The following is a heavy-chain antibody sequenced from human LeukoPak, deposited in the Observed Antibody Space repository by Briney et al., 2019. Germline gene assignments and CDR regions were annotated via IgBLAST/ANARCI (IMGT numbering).Heavy chain of an antibody. CDR2: IYTSGST. CDR3: AREGWGGGSYDTPHFDY. J-gene: IGHJ4*02. V-gene: IGHV4-61*02. Sequence: SETLSLTCTVSGGSISSGSYYWSWIRQPAGKGLEWIGRIYTSGSTNYNPSLKSRVTISVDTSKNQISLKLSSVTAADTAVYYCAREGWGGGSYDTPHFDYWGQGTLVTVSS. CDR1: GGSISSGSYY. D-gene: IGHD5-18*01.